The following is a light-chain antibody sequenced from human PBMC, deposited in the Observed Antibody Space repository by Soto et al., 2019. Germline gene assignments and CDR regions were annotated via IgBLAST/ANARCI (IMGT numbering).Light chain of an antibody. CDR2: DVS. CDR1: QRMNSD. CDR3: QQTYSLPLT. Sequence: DIQMTQSPSSLSASVGDRVTITCRASQRMNSDLNWYQQKPGVAPKLLIYDVSSLQSGVPTRFSGSASGTDFTLTISSPQPEDFATYYCQQTYSLPLTFGQGTKVRIK. V-gene: IGKV1-39*01. J-gene: IGKJ1*01.